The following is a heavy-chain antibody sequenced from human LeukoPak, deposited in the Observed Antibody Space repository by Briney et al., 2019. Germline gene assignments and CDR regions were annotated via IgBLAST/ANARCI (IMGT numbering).Heavy chain of an antibody. CDR2: IKQDGSEK. Sequence: GGSLRLSCAASGFTFSNYWMSWVRQAPGKGLEWVANIKQDGSEKHYVDSVKGRFTISRDNAKNSLYLQMNGLRADDTAVYFCARVAVAGTEFVYWGQGTLVTVSS. CDR3: ARVAVAGTEFVY. CDR1: GFTFSNYW. D-gene: IGHD6-19*01. V-gene: IGHV3-7*04. J-gene: IGHJ4*02.